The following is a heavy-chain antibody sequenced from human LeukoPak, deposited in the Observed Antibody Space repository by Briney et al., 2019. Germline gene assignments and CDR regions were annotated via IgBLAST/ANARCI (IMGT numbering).Heavy chain of an antibody. CDR2: IYYSGST. D-gene: IGHD3-22*01. J-gene: IGHJ3*02. V-gene: IGHV4-31*03. Sequence: PSETLSLTCTVSGGSISSGGYYWSWIRQHPGKGLEWIGYIYYSGSTYYNPSLKSRVTISVDTSKNQFSLKLSSVTAADTAVYYCARIAHSYYYDSSGYPPAAFDIWGQGTMVTVSS. CDR3: ARIAHSYYYDSSGYPPAAFDI. CDR1: GGSISSGGYY.